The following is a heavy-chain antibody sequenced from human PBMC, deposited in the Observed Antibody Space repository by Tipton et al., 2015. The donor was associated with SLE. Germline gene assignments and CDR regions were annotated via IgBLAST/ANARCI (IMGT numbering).Heavy chain of an antibody. V-gene: IGHV3-48*01. J-gene: IGHJ4*02. CDR2: IAPGTSTTR. D-gene: IGHD2/OR15-2a*01. CDR1: GFTFGSYA. CDR3: ARDFLLQRFGTHYLDY. Sequence: VQLVQSGGALLQPGGSLRLSCAASGFTFGSYAMIWVRQVPGKGLAWISYIAPGTSTTRLYADSVRGRFTISRDNAKNSLYLQMDNLRAEDTAVYYCARDFLLQRFGTHYLDYWGQGTLVTVSS.